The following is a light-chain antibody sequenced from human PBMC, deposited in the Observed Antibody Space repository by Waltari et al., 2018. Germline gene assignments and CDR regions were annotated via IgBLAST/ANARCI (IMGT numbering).Light chain of an antibody. Sequence: QSVLTQPPSASGTPGQRVTISCSGSSSDIGDNYVYWYKQLPGTAPKLLIYGNTQRPSGVHDRFAGSKSGTSASLAIRDLRSEDEADYYCAAWDDNLLYVFGTGTKVTVL. J-gene: IGLJ1*01. CDR3: AAWDDNLLYV. CDR2: GNT. V-gene: IGLV1-47*01. CDR1: SSDIGDNY.